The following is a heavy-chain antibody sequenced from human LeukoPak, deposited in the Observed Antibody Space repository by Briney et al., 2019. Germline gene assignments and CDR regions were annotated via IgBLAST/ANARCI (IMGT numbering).Heavy chain of an antibody. CDR3: AQGYSSGWYPH. J-gene: IGHJ4*02. CDR2: ISVDGESA. CDR1: GFSVSTSG. D-gene: IGHD6-19*01. Sequence: GGSLRLSCTVSGFSVSTSGMSWVRQAQGKGLQTISAISVDGESAYYADSVKGRFTISRDNSKNTLYLQTNSLRVEDTAVYYCAQGYSSGWYPHWGQGSLVSVSS. V-gene: IGHV3-23*01.